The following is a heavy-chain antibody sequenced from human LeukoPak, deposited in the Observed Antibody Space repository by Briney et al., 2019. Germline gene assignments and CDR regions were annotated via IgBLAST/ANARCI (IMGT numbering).Heavy chain of an antibody. CDR1: GYTFTGHH. CDR2: IDPNSGGT. Sequence: GASVTVSCKASGYTFTGHHMHWVRQAPGQGLEWMGWIDPNSGGTNYAQKFQGRVTVTRDTSISTAYMELSRLKSDDTAVYYCAKWRGYSSGWSGPFDDWGQGTLVTVSS. V-gene: IGHV1-2*02. CDR3: AKWRGYSSGWSGPFDD. D-gene: IGHD6-19*01. J-gene: IGHJ4*01.